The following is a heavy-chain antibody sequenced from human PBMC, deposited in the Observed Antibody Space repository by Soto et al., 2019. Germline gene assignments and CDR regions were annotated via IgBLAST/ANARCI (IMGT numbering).Heavy chain of an antibody. CDR1: GGSVSSGSYY. J-gene: IGHJ3*02. Sequence: SETLSLTCTVSGGSVSSGSYYWSWIRQPPGKGLEWIGYIYYSGSTNYNPSLKSRVTISVDTSKNQFSLKLSSVTAADTAVYYCARDLPYCCCDFYLAPLGSFDISCPGTLVT. D-gene: IGHD2-21*02. CDR3: ARDLPYCCCDFYLAPLGSFDI. V-gene: IGHV4-61*01. CDR2: IYYSGST.